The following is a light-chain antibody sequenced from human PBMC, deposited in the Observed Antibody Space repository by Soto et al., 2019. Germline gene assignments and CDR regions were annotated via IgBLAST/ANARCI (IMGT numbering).Light chain of an antibody. CDR2: AAS. CDR1: QSISSY. CDR3: QQSYSTPPWT. J-gene: IGKJ2*02. V-gene: IGKV1-39*01. Sequence: DIQMTQATSSLSASVGDRVTITCRASQSISSYLNWYQQKPGKAPKLLIYAASSLQSGVPSRFSGSGSGTDFTLTISSLQPEDFATYYCQQSYSTPPWTFGQGTKLEIK.